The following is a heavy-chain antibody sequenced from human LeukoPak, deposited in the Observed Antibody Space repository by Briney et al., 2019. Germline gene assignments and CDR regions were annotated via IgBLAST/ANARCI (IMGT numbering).Heavy chain of an antibody. V-gene: IGHV3-21*01. D-gene: IGHD5/OR15-5a*01. CDR1: GFTFNTYT. Sequence: GESLRLSCAASGFTFNTYTMNWVRQAPGKGLEWVSSISGSSTYIYYADSMKGRFTISRDNSKNTLYLQMNSLRVEDTAVYYCLVWKHVFDRWGQGTLVTVSS. CDR3: LVWKHVFDR. J-gene: IGHJ5*02. CDR2: ISGSSTYI.